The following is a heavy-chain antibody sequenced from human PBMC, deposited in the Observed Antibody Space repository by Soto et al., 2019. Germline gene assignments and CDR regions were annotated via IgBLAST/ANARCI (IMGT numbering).Heavy chain of an antibody. D-gene: IGHD2-2*01. CDR1: GYTFTSYD. V-gene: IGHV1-8*01. Sequence: QVQLVQSGAEVKKPGASVKVSCKASGYTFTSYDINWVRQATGQGLEWMGWMNPNSGNTVYAQKFQGRVTMTRNTSISTAYMELSSLRSEDTAVYYCARPTGRYCSSTSCSHNWFDPWGQGTLVTVSS. CDR2: MNPNSGNT. CDR3: ARPTGRYCSSTSCSHNWFDP. J-gene: IGHJ5*02.